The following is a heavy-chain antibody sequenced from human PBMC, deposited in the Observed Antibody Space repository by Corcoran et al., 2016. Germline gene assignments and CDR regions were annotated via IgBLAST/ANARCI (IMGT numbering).Heavy chain of an antibody. CDR1: GGSISSSSYY. Sequence: QLQLQESGPGLVKPSETLSLTCTVSGGSISSSSYYWGWIRQPPGKGLEWIGSIYYSGSTYHNPSLKSRVTISLDTSKIQFSLMLSSVTAAETAVYYCARDHCSGGSCHRDFDYWGQGTLVTVSS. J-gene: IGHJ4*02. CDR3: ARDHCSGGSCHRDFDY. V-gene: IGHV4-39*07. CDR2: IYYSGST. D-gene: IGHD2-15*01.